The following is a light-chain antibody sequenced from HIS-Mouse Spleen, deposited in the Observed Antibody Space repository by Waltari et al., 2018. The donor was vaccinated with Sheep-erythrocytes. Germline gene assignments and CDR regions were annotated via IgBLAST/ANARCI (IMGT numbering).Light chain of an antibody. CDR1: SSDAGGYHH. J-gene: IGLJ3*02. V-gene: IGLV2-8*01. CDR3: SSYAGSNNWV. CDR2: EVS. Sequence: QSALTQPPSASGSPGPSVTISCPGTSSDAGGYHHVSWYQQHPGKAPKLMIYEVSKRPAGVPDRFSGSKSGNTASLTVSGLQAEDEADYYCSSYAGSNNWVFGGGTKLTVL.